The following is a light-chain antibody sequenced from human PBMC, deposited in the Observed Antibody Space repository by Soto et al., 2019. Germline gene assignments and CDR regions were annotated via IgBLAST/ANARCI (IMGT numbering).Light chain of an antibody. J-gene: IGLJ1*01. CDR2: DVS. CDR1: SSDVGAYNY. V-gene: IGLV2-14*03. CDR3: SSYTSSNTYV. Sequence: QSVLTQHASVSGSPGQSITISCTGTSSDVGAYNYVSWYQHHPGKVPQLMIYDVSNRPSGVSNRFSGSKSGNTASLTISGLQAEDEADYYCSSYTSSNTYVFGTGTKLTVL.